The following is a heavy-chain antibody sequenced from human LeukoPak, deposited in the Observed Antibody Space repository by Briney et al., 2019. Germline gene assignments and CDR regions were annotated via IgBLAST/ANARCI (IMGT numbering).Heavy chain of an antibody. D-gene: IGHD1-26*01. Sequence: ASVKVSCKASGYSFTNYDINWVRQATGQGLEWMGWMNPNSGNTGYAQRFQGRVTMTRNTSISTAYMELSSLRSEDTAVYYCVTHSGSYLGSGPADAFDIWGQGTMVTVSS. V-gene: IGHV1-8*01. CDR3: VTHSGSYLGSGPADAFDI. CDR2: MNPNSGNT. J-gene: IGHJ3*02. CDR1: GYSFTNYD.